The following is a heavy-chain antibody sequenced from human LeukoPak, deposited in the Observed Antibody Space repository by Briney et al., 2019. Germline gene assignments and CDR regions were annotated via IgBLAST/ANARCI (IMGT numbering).Heavy chain of an antibody. Sequence: PGGSLRLSCAASGFTFSDYYMSWIRQAPGKGLEWVSYIRSRSSYTNYADSVKGRFTISRDNAKNSLYLQMNSLRGEDTAVYYCARTGRDPYYYDSSGYTDDNWFDPWGQGTLVIVSS. CDR1: GFTFSDYY. V-gene: IGHV3-11*06. CDR3: ARTGRDPYYYDSSGYTDDNWFDP. D-gene: IGHD3-22*01. J-gene: IGHJ5*02. CDR2: IRSRSSYT.